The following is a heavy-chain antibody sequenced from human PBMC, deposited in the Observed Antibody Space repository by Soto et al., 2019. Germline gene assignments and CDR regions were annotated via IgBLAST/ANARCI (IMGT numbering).Heavy chain of an antibody. V-gene: IGHV3-73*02. CDR3: ITYGPETYSTDH. Sequence: EVQVVESGGGLVQPGGSLKLSCAASGITFSAADMHWVRQVSGKGLEWVGRIRSNVDSYATAYAASVKGRFTISRDDSKNTAYLQMNSLTSEDTAVYYCITYGPETYSTDHWGQGTLVTVSS. CDR1: GITFSAAD. J-gene: IGHJ4*02. CDR2: IRSNVDSYAT. D-gene: IGHD3-10*01.